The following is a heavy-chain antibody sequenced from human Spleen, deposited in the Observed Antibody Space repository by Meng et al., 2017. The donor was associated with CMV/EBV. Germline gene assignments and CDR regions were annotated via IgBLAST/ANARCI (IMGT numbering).Heavy chain of an antibody. V-gene: IGHV4-39*07. CDR3: ARDRGLNLRYFDL. CDR2: IFYIGNT. J-gene: IGHJ2*01. Sequence: VSGGSISSSSYYWGCIRQPPGKGLEWIGSIFYIGNTYYNPSLKSRVIISVDTSKNQFSLKLTSVTAADTAVYYCARDRGLNLRYFDLWGRGTLVTVSS. CDR1: GGSISSSSYY. D-gene: IGHD5/OR15-5a*01.